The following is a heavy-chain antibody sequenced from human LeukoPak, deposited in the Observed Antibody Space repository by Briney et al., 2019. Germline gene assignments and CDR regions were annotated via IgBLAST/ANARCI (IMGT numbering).Heavy chain of an antibody. Sequence: ASVKVSCKASGYTFTSYYMHWVRQAPGQGLEWMGIINPSGGSTSYAQKFQGRVTMTRDTSTNTVYMELSSLRSEDTAVYYCATEGGYSYGYDLYYYGMDVWGQGTTVTVSS. V-gene: IGHV1-46*01. CDR1: GYTFTSYY. CDR3: ATEGGYSYGYDLYYYGMDV. J-gene: IGHJ6*02. CDR2: INPSGGST. D-gene: IGHD5-18*01.